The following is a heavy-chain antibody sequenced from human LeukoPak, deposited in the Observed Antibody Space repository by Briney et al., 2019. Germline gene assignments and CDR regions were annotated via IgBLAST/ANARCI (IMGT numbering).Heavy chain of an antibody. Sequence: PSETLSLTCTVSGASVSRYYWSWIRQPPGKGLEGFGYIYYSGSTKYNPPLKSRVTISVDTSKNHFSLKLRSVRAADTAVYYCARQNLQTSMSIDYWGQGTLVTVSS. V-gene: IGHV4-59*08. D-gene: IGHD2/OR15-2a*01. J-gene: IGHJ4*02. CDR1: GASVSRYY. CDR2: IYYSGST. CDR3: ARQNLQTSMSIDY.